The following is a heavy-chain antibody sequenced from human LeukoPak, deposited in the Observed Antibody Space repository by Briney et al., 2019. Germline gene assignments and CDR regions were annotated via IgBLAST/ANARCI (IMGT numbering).Heavy chain of an antibody. CDR1: GVTFSNDG. J-gene: IGHJ4*02. CDR3: ARDPGWGALDH. CDR2: ISASSSFI. D-gene: IGHD3-16*01. V-gene: IGHV3-21*06. Sequence: GGSLRLSCAASGVTFSNDGMDWVRQAPGQGLEWVSSISASSSFIWYADSVNGRFTISRDNAKSSLFLQMDSLRAEDTAVYYCARDPGWGALDHWGQGTLVTVS.